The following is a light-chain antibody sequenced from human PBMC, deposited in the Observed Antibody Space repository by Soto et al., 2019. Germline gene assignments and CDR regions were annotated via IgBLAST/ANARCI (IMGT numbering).Light chain of an antibody. CDR3: QHYNGYSRA. J-gene: IGKJ1*01. CDR2: KAS. V-gene: IGKV1-5*03. Sequence: DIQMTQSPSTLSASVGDRVTITCRASQSISSWLAWYQQTPGKAPKLLIYKASNLEGGVPSRFSGSGSGTEFTLTISSLQPDDFATYYCQHYNGYSRAFGQGTKVEIK. CDR1: QSISSW.